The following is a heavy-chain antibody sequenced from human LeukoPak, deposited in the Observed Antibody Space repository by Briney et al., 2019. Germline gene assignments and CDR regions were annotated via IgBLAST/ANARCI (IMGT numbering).Heavy chain of an antibody. Sequence: PSETLSLTCTVSGGSISSSSYYWGWIRQPPGKGLEWIGSIYYSGSTNYNPSLKSRVTISVDTSKNQFSLKLSSVTAADTAVYYCARGRYSLYYYYGMDVWGQGTTVTVSS. CDR2: IYYSGST. CDR3: ARGRYSLYYYYGMDV. V-gene: IGHV4-39*07. D-gene: IGHD3-9*01. CDR1: GGSISSSSYY. J-gene: IGHJ6*02.